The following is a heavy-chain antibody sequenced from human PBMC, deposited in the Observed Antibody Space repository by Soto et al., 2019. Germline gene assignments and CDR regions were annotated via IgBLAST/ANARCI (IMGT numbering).Heavy chain of an antibody. CDR1: GASISTQS. CDR2: LSYSGTT. CDR3: AGGLSWSPYFES. J-gene: IGHJ4*02. Sequence: QVQLQESGPGLVKPSETLSLTCTVSGASISTQSWNWIRQAPGKGLEWIGYLSYSGTTNYNPSLKRRVTISADTSKNQVSLKLTSVTAADTAVYFCAGGLSWSPYFESWGQGILVTVSS. D-gene: IGHD3-3*01. V-gene: IGHV4-59*11.